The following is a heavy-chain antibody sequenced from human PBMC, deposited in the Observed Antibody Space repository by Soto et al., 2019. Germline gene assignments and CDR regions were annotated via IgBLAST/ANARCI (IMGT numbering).Heavy chain of an antibody. V-gene: IGHV1-18*01. Sequence: QVQLGQSGGEVKRPGASVKVSCKTSGYTFSNYGITWLRQTPGQPLEWLGWISLYSDGTNYAQKFQGRVSITTDTSTTTAYVELRSLRSDDTAVYYCARVVLGAEAWFGPWGQGTLVTVSS. CDR1: GYTFSNYG. CDR2: ISLYSDGT. D-gene: IGHD2-2*01. J-gene: IGHJ5*02. CDR3: ARVVLGAEAWFGP.